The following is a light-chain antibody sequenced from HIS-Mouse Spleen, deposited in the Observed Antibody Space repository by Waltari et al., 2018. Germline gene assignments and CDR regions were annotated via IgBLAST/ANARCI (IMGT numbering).Light chain of an antibody. CDR3: QAWDSSYSV. J-gene: IGLJ2*01. CDR1: TLGDNY. CDR2: QDS. V-gene: IGLV3-1*01. Sequence: SYELTQPPSVSVSQGPTASIPCSGDTLGDNYACWYQQKPGQSPVLVIYQDSKRPSGIPERFSGSNSGNTATLTISGTQAMDEADYYCQAWDSSYSVFGGGTKLTVL.